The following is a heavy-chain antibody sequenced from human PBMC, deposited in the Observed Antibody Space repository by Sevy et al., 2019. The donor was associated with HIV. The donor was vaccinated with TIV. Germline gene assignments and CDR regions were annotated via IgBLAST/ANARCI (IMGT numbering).Heavy chain of an antibody. Sequence: GGSLRLSCAASGFTFDDYTMNWVRQAPGKGLEWVSGISWSSGNIAYADSVEGRFTISRDNAKNSLYLQMNSLRVEDTALYYCVKARSGSYSFDYWGQGTLVTVSS. CDR2: ISWSSGNI. CDR1: GFTFDDYT. J-gene: IGHJ4*02. CDR3: VKARSGSYSFDY. D-gene: IGHD1-26*01. V-gene: IGHV3-9*01.